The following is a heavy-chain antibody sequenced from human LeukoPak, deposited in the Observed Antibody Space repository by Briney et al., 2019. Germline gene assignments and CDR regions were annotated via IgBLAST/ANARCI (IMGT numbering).Heavy chain of an antibody. V-gene: IGHV4-31*03. CDR1: GGSISSGNFY. Sequence: PSQTLSLTCMVSGGSISSGNFYWTWIRQHPGKGLEWIGYIHYSGNTHYSPSFKSRVIKSADTSKNQFSLKLSSVTAADTAVYYCARDYGSNPGWFDPWGQGTLVTVSS. D-gene: IGHD4-23*01. CDR3: ARDYGSNPGWFDP. J-gene: IGHJ5*02. CDR2: IHYSGNT.